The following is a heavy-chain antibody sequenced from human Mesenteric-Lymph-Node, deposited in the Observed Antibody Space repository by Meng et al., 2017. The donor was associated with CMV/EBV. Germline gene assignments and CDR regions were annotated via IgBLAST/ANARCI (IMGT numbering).Heavy chain of an antibody. V-gene: IGHV3-73*01. CDR2: IRSKANSYAT. CDR3: AKDHTSSSWGNLGY. D-gene: IGHD6-13*01. J-gene: IGHJ4*02. CDR1: GFTFSGSA. Sequence: GESLKISCAASGFTFSGSAMHWVRQASGKGLEWVGRIRSKANSYATAYAVSVKGRFTISRDDSKNTAYLQMNSLRAEDTAVYYCAKDHTSSSWGNLGYWGQGTLVTVSS.